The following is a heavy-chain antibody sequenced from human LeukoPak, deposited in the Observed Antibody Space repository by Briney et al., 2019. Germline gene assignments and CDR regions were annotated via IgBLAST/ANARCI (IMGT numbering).Heavy chain of an antibody. CDR3: ARGVRGYSYVPFDY. Sequence: GGSLRLSCAASGFTFSSYSMNGVRQAPGKGLEWVSSISSSSSYIYYADSVKGRFTISRDNAKNSLYLQMNSLRAEDTAVYYCARGVRGYSYVPFDYWGQGTLVTVSS. V-gene: IGHV3-21*01. D-gene: IGHD5-18*01. J-gene: IGHJ4*02. CDR2: ISSSSSYI. CDR1: GFTFSSYS.